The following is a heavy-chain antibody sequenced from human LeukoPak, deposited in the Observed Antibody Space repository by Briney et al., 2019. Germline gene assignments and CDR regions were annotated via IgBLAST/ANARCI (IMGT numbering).Heavy chain of an antibody. CDR3: ARERNSGNYRTVDY. V-gene: IGHV3-66*01. D-gene: IGHD1-26*01. Sequence: QSGGSLRLSCAASGFTVSSNYMSWVRQAPGKGLEWVSVIYSGGSTYYADSVKGRFTISRDNSKNTLYLQMNSLRGEDTAVYYCARERNSGNYRTVDYWGQGTLATVSS. CDR2: IYSGGST. CDR1: GFTVSSNY. J-gene: IGHJ4*02.